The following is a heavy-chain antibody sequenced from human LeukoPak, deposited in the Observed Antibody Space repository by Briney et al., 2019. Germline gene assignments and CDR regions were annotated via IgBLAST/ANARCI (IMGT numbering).Heavy chain of an antibody. D-gene: IGHD3-9*01. V-gene: IGHV1-46*01. CDR3: ARGPIGTYYDILTGYSPVDY. CDR1: GYTFTSYY. J-gene: IGHJ4*02. CDR2: INPSGGST. Sequence: ASVKVSCKASGYTFTSYYMHWVRQAPGQGLEWMGIINPSGGSTSYAQKFQGRVTMTRDMSTSTVYMELSSLRSEDTAVYYCARGPIGTYYDILTGYSPVDYWGQGTLVTVPS.